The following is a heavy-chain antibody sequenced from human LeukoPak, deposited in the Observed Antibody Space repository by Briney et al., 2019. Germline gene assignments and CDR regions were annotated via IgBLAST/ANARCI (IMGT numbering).Heavy chain of an antibody. D-gene: IGHD3-16*02. CDR1: GGSISSYY. Sequence: SETLSLTCIVSGGSISSYYWSWIRQPPGRGLEWIGYIYYSGSTNYNPSLKSRVTISVDTSKNQFSLKLSSVTAADTAVYSCARYIWGSYPTFEDYWGQGTLVTVSS. V-gene: IGHV4-59*01. CDR2: IYYSGST. CDR3: ARYIWGSYPTFEDY. J-gene: IGHJ4*02.